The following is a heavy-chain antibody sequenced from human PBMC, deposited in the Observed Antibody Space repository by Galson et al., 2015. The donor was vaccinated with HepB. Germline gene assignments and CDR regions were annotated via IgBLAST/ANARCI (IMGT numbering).Heavy chain of an antibody. Sequence: SLRLSCAASGFTLSTYSMNWVRQAPGKGLEWVSYISSTSTTIYYAESVKGRFTISRDNAKNSLFLQMNSLRAEDTAVYYCARARSKVSSSWNSRPSYSYYYMDVWGKGTTVTVSS. D-gene: IGHD6-13*01. J-gene: IGHJ6*03. CDR3: ARARSKVSSSWNSRPSYSYYYMDV. CDR1: GFTLSTYS. CDR2: ISSTSTTI. V-gene: IGHV3-48*01.